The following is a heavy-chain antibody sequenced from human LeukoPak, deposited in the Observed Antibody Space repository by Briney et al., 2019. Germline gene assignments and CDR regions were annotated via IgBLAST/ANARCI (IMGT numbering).Heavy chain of an antibody. CDR1: XGSFSGYY. D-gene: IGHD3-10*01. CDR3: ARGTYS. CDR2: INHSGST. J-gene: IGHJ5*02. Sequence: SEXLSLXXXXXXGSFSGYYWSWIRQPPGKGLEWIGEINHSGSTNYNPSLKSRVTISVDTSKNQFSLKLSSVTAADTAVYYCARGTYSWGQGTLVTVSS. V-gene: IGHV4-34*01.